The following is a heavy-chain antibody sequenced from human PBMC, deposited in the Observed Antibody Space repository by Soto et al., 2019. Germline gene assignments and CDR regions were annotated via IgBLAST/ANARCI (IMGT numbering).Heavy chain of an antibody. CDR1: GGSISSYY. D-gene: IGHD4-17*01. CDR3: ARLLNGDYDRPYNWFDP. CDR2: IYYSGST. J-gene: IGHJ5*02. V-gene: IGHV4-59*08. Sequence: SETLSLTCTVSGGSISSYYWSWIRQPPGKGLEWIGYIYYSGSTNYNPSLKSRVTISVDTSKNQFSLKLSSVTAADTAVYYCARLLNGDYDRPYNWFDPWGQGTLVTVSS.